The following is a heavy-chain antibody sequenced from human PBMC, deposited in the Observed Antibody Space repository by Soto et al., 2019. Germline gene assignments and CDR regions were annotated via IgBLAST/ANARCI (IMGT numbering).Heavy chain of an antibody. J-gene: IGHJ4*02. CDR3: ATGDSSTWSNFDY. V-gene: IGHV3-23*01. D-gene: IGHD6-13*01. CDR2: ITGGGDGT. Sequence: GGSLRLSCAASGFTFSTYAINWVRQAPGKGLEWVSLITGGGDGTYYADSVKGRFTISRDNSKNTVYLQMNSLGAEDTAVYYCATGDSSTWSNFDYWGQGTLVTVSS. CDR1: GFTFSTYA.